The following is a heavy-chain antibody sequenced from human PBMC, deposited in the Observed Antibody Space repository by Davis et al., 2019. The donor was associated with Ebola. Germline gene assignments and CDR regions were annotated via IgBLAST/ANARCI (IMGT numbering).Heavy chain of an antibody. V-gene: IGHV4-39*07. D-gene: IGHD6-6*01. CDR1: GGPISSSSYY. Sequence: SETLSLTCTVSGGPISSSSYYWGWIRQPPGKGLEWIGSIYYSGSTYYNPSLKSRVTISVDTSKNQFSLKLSSVTAADTAVYYCARVRKQLVLGTDYWGQGTLVTVSS. CDR3: ARVRKQLVLGTDY. CDR2: IYYSGST. J-gene: IGHJ4*02.